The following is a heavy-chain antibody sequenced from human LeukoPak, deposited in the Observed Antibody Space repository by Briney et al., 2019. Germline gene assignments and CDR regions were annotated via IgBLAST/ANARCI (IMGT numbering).Heavy chain of an antibody. J-gene: IGHJ4*02. V-gene: IGHV1-69*05. Sequence: SVKVSCKASGGTFSSYAISWVRQAPGQGLEWVGGIIPIFGTANYAQKFQGRVTITTDESTSTAYMELSSLRSEDTAVYYCARVDTAMVMADYWGQGTLVTVSS. D-gene: IGHD5-18*01. CDR1: GGTFSSYA. CDR2: IIPIFGTA. CDR3: ARVDTAMVMADY.